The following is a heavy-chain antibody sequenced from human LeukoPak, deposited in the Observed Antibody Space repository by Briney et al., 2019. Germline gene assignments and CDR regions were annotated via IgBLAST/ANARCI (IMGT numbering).Heavy chain of an antibody. CDR3: GRDMDV. CDR1: GFTFSSSG. J-gene: IGHJ6*02. V-gene: IGHV3-7*01. Sequence: PGGSLRLSCAASGFTFSSSGMSWVRQAPGKGLEWVANIREDGSEKYYVDSVKGRFTISRDNAKNSLDLQMNSLRDEDTAVYYCGRDMDVWGQGTTVTVFS. CDR2: IREDGSEK.